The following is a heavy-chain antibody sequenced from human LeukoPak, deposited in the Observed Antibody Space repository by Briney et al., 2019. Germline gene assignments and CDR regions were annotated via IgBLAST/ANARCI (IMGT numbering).Heavy chain of an antibody. D-gene: IGHD4-17*01. CDR3: ARTMTTVTYDAFDI. CDR2: ISYSGNT. J-gene: IGHJ3*02. Sequence: PSETLSLTCTVSGVSISSYYWSWVRQPPGKGLEWISYISYSGNTYYNPSLKSRVTISVDTSENQFSLKLTSVTAADTAVYYCARTMTTVTYDAFDIWAQGTLVTVCS. V-gene: IGHV4-59*08. CDR1: GVSISSYY.